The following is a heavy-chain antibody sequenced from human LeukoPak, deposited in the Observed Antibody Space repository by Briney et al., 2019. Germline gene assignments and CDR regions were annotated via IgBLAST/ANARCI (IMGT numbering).Heavy chain of an antibody. CDR1: GYTFTTYY. D-gene: IGHD3-10*01. J-gene: IGHJ4*02. CDR2: INPSGGST. Sequence: ASVKVSCKASGYTFTTYYVHWVRQAPGQGLEWMGIINPSGGSTTYAQKFRGRLTMTRDMSTSTVYMELSSLRSDDTAVYYCAGDYRDVLLWFGELSKWGQGTLVTVSS. CDR3: AGDYRDVLLWFGELSK. V-gene: IGHV1-46*01.